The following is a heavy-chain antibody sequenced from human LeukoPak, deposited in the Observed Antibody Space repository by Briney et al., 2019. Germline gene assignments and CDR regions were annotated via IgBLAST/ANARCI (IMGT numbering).Heavy chain of an antibody. V-gene: IGHV3-23*01. D-gene: IGHD5-18*01. CDR2: ISGTAGRA. J-gene: IGHJ2*01. Sequence: PGGSLRLSCAASGFRFDSYAMNWVRQAPGGGLEWVSGISGTAGRAYYPDSVKGRFTISRANSKSALYLQMNSLRGDDTAIYFCAKGGFDTAMVTSWYFDVWGRGTPVTVSS. CDR3: AKGGFDTAMVTSWYFDV. CDR1: GFRFDSYA.